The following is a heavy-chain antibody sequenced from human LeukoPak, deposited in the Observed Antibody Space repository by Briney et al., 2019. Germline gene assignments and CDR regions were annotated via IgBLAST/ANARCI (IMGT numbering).Heavy chain of an antibody. CDR3: ARLYDFWSGTYIDY. CDR1: GFTFSSYW. J-gene: IGHJ4*02. CDR2: IKQDGSEK. D-gene: IGHD3-3*01. Sequence: GGSLRLSCAAPGFTFSSYWMSWVRQAPGKGLEGVANIKQDGSEKYYVDSVKGRFTISRDNAKNSLYLQMNSLRAEDTAVYYCARLYDFWSGTYIDYWGQGTLVTVSS. V-gene: IGHV3-7*01.